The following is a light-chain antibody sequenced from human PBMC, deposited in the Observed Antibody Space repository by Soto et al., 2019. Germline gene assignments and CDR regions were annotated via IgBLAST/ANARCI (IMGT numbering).Light chain of an antibody. CDR2: ASS. CDR3: QLYGISPH. CDR1: QSRGSNL. V-gene: IGKV3-20*01. Sequence: EIVMTQSPATLSVSPGERATLSCKTSQSRGSNLLAWYQHKPGQAPRLLIYASSNRATGIPDRFSGSASGTDFTLTINRLEPEDFAVYYCQLYGISPHFGQGTRLEIK. J-gene: IGKJ5*01.